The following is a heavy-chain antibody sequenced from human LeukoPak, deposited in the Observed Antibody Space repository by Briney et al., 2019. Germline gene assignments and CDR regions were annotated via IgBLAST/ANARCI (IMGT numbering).Heavy chain of an antibody. CDR3: ATVSEY. J-gene: IGHJ4*02. CDR2: INHDGTGT. CDR1: GFTFSDYT. Sequence: PGGSLRLSCAASGFTFSDYTMSWIRQAPGKGLVWVSGINHDGTGTYYADSVKGRFTISRDNAKNTVDLQVNGLRAEDTTVYYCATVSEYWGQGTLVTVSS. V-gene: IGHV3-74*01.